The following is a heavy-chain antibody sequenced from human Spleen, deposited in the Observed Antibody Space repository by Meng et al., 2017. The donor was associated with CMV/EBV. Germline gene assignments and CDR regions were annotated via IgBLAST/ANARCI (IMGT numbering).Heavy chain of an antibody. CDR3: ARDTPYIWGSYRPLDY. V-gene: IGHV3-48*03. CDR2: ISGSGLTT. Sequence: GESLKISCAASGFNFRSYEMNWVRQAPRKGLEWISHISGSGLTTYYADYVKGRFTISRDNARNSLYLHMDSLRDEDTALYYCARDTPYIWGSYRPLDYWGQGTLVTVS. D-gene: IGHD3-16*02. CDR1: GFNFRSYE. J-gene: IGHJ4*02.